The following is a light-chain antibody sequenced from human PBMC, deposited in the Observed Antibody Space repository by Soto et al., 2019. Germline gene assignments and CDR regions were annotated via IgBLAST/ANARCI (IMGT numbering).Light chain of an antibody. Sequence: QSALTQPRSVSASPGQSVTISCTGTSSDVGRYNYVSWYQQHPGKAPKLIIYDVTKRPSGVPDRFSGSKSGNTASLTISGLQAEDEVDYYCCSYAGGYIFVFGTGTKLTVL. CDR2: DVT. CDR1: SSDVGRYNY. J-gene: IGLJ1*01. V-gene: IGLV2-11*01. CDR3: CSYAGGYIFV.